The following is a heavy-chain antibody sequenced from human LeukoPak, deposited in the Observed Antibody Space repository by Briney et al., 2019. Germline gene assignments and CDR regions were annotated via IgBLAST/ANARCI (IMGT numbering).Heavy chain of an antibody. Sequence: GSGPTLVKPTQTLTRTCTFSGFSLSTSGMCVSWIRQPPGKALEWLARIDWDDDKYYSTSLKTRLTISKATSKAQVVLTMTNMDPVDTATYYCARIGGSWPAFDPWGQGTLVTVSS. CDR1: GFSLSTSGMC. J-gene: IGHJ5*02. CDR2: IDWDDDK. CDR3: ARIGGSWPAFDP. V-gene: IGHV2-70*11. D-gene: IGHD6-13*01.